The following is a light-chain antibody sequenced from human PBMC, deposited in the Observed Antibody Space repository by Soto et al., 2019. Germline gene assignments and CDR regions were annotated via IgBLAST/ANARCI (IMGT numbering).Light chain of an antibody. CDR1: QSVSNSY. V-gene: IGKV3-20*01. CDR2: GAS. J-gene: IGKJ1*01. CDR3: QQYGSSPWM. Sequence: EIVLTQSPGTLSLSPGERATLSCRASQSVSNSYLAWYQQKPGQAPRLLIYGASSRATGIPDRFSGSGSGTDFTLTISRLEPEDFAVYYCQQYGSSPWMFGQGTKVEIK.